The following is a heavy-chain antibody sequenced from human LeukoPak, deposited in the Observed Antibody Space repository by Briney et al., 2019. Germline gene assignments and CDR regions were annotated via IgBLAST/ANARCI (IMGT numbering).Heavy chain of an antibody. D-gene: IGHD4/OR15-4a*01. J-gene: IGHJ4*02. CDR2: IIPILGIA. V-gene: IGHV1-69*04. Sequence: SVKVSCKASGGTFSSYAISWVRQAPGQGLEWMGRIIPILGIANYAQKFQGRVTITADKSTSTAYMELSSLRSEDTAVYYCASTMVARCFDYWGQGALVTVSS. CDR3: ASTMVARCFDY. CDR1: GGTFSSYA.